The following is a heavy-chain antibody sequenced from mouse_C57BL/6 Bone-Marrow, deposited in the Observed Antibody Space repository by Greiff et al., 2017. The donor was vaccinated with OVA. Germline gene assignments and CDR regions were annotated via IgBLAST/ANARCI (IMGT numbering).Heavy chain of an antibody. D-gene: IGHD1-1*01. Sequence: QVQLQQPGAELVKPGASVKLSCKASGYTFTSYWMHWVKQRPGQGLEWIGMIHPNSGSTKYNEKFKSKATLTVDKSSSTAYMQLSSLTSEDSTVYYCARGGLLQYPWFAYWGQGTLVTVSA. CDR1: GYTFTSYW. CDR2: IHPNSGST. V-gene: IGHV1-64*01. CDR3: ARGGLLQYPWFAY. J-gene: IGHJ3*01.